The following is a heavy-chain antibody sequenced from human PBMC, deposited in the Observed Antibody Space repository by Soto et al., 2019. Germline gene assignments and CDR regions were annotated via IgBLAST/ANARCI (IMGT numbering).Heavy chain of an antibody. CDR3: AREAV. J-gene: IGHJ6*02. Sequence: EVQLVESGGGLVQPGGSLRLSCAASGFTFSGYWMSWVRQAPGKGLERVANIKQDGSEQFYVDSVKGGLTISTDNAKNSLCLQLSRMLAEDTAVYSSAREAVWGQGTTVTVSS. CDR1: GFTFSGYW. CDR2: IKQDGSEQ. V-gene: IGHV3-7*05.